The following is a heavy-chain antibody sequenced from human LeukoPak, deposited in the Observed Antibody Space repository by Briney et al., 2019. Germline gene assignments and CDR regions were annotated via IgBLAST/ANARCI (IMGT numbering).Heavy chain of an antibody. Sequence: SVKVSCKASGGTFSSYAIRWLRQAPGQGLEWMGGIIPIFGTANYAQKFQGRVTITADESTSTAYMELSSLRSEDTAVYYCARDRYYYDSSGYFLFDYWGQGTLVTVSS. J-gene: IGHJ4*02. CDR1: GGTFSSYA. CDR2: IIPIFGTA. V-gene: IGHV1-69*01. D-gene: IGHD3-22*01. CDR3: ARDRYYYDSSGYFLFDY.